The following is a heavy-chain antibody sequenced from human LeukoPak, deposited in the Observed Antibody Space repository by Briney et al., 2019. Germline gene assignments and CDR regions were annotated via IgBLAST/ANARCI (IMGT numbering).Heavy chain of an antibody. CDR2: ISSSSSYI. J-gene: IGHJ6*03. Sequence: GGSLRLSCAASGFTFSSYSMNWVRQAPGKGLEWVSSISSSSSYIYYADSVKGRFTISRDNAKNSLYLQLNNLRAEDTAVYYCARDRQTIAARPDYYYYYMDVWGKGTTVTVSS. CDR1: GFTFSSYS. D-gene: IGHD6-6*01. V-gene: IGHV3-21*01. CDR3: ARDRQTIAARPDYYYYYMDV.